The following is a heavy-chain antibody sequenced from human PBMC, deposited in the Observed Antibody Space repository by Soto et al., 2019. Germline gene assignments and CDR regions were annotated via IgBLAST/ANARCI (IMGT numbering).Heavy chain of an antibody. J-gene: IGHJ4*02. Sequence: EVQLLESGGGLVQPGGSLRLSCAASGFTFSSYAMSWVRQAPGKGLEWVSAISGSGGSTYYADSVKGRFTISRDNSKNTLYLQMNRLRAEDTAVYYCAKDLRDFWSGYYNDYFDYWGQGTLVTVSS. CDR1: GFTFSSYA. D-gene: IGHD3-3*01. CDR2: ISGSGGST. CDR3: AKDLRDFWSGYYNDYFDY. V-gene: IGHV3-23*01.